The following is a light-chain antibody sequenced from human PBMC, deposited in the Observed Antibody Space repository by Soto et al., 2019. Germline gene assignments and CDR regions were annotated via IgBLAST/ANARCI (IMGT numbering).Light chain of an antibody. CDR1: SRDVVAFNY. Sequence: QSALTQPASVSGAPGQAITICVSGTSRDVVAFNYVSWYQQHPGTAPKLMIYDVSNRPSGVSNRFSGSKSGNTASLTISGLRAEDEADYYCNSYTSNNTYVFGTGTKVTVL. CDR3: NSYTSNNTYV. V-gene: IGLV2-14*03. J-gene: IGLJ1*01. CDR2: DVS.